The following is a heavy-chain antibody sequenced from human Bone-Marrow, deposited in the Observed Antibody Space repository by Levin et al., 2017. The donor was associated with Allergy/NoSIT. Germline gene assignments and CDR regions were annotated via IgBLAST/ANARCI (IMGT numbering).Heavy chain of an antibody. CDR1: GGSISSPNW. D-gene: IGHD3-22*01. V-gene: IGHV4-4*02. CDR2: MFHNGAT. J-gene: IGHJ3*02. Sequence: SETLSLTCAVSGGSISSPNWWSWVRQPPGKGLEWVGQMFHNGATRYNPSLKSPVTISVDKSKNQFSLSLSSVTAADTAVYYCARGPTTMIDGCDIWGQGTMVTVSS. CDR3: ARGPTTMIDGCDI.